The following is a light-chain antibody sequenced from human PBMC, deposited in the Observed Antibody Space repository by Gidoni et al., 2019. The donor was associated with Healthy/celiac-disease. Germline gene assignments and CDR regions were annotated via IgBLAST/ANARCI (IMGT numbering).Light chain of an antibody. CDR1: QSVSSSY. Sequence: VLPHSPATLSLSPGERATLSCRASQSVSSSYLACYQQKTGQAPRLLIYGASSRATGTPDRFSGSGSGTDFTITISRLEPEDVAVYYCQQYGSSPGFTFGPGTKVDIK. V-gene: IGKV3-20*01. CDR3: QQYGSSPGFT. CDR2: GAS. J-gene: IGKJ3*01.